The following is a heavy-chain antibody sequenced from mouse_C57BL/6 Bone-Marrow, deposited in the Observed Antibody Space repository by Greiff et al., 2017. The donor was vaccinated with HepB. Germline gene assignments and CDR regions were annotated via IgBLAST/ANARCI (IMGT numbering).Heavy chain of an antibody. CDR3: ARRSMGWYFDV. J-gene: IGHJ1*03. Sequence: EVQLVESGGGLVQPGGSLKLSCAASGFTFSDYYMYWVRQTPEKRLEWVAYISNGGGSTYYPDTVKGRFTISRDNAKNTLYLQMSRLKSEDTAMYYCARRSMGWYFDVWGTGTTVTVSS. CDR1: GFTFSDYY. D-gene: IGHD1-1*02. V-gene: IGHV5-12*01. CDR2: ISNGGGST.